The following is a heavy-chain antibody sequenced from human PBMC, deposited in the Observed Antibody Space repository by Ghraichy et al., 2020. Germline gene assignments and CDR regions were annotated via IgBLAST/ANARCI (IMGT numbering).Heavy chain of an antibody. V-gene: IGHV3-66*01. CDR1: GISVIRNY. Sequence: GGSLRLSCAASGISVIRNYMSWVRQAPGKGLKWVSVIYSGGSSYFIDSVKGRFTISRDTSKNILYLQMNNLRVEDTAVYFCARENDPYGSGSTDYWGQGTLVTVSS. CDR2: IYSGGSS. D-gene: IGHD3-10*01. J-gene: IGHJ4*02. CDR3: ARENDPYGSGSTDY.